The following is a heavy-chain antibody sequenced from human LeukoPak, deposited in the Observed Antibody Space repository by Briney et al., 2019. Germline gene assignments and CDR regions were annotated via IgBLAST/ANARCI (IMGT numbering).Heavy chain of an antibody. CDR2: ISYDGSNK. Sequence: GGSLRLSCAASGFTFSSYAMHWVRQAPGKGLEWVAVISYDGSNKYYSDSVKGTFTNSRDNYKNTLYLQMNSVRDEDTAVYYCAREDPGFDYWGQGTLVTVSS. CDR1: GFTFSSYA. CDR3: AREDPGFDY. V-gene: IGHV3-30-3*01. J-gene: IGHJ4*02.